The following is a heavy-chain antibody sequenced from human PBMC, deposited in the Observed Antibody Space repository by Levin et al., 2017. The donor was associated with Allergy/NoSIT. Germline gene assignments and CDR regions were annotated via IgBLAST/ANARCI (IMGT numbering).Heavy chain of an antibody. V-gene: IGHV3-23*01. CDR2: IINSGVGT. Sequence: VASVKVSCAASGFTFNNYAMSWVRQAPGKGLEWVSAIINSGVGTYYADSVKGRFTISRDNSKNTMYLQMNSLRAEDTAVYFCAQDAIRGSDQPYYFDYWGQGTLVTASP. CDR1: GFTFNNYA. CDR3: AQDAIRGSDQPYYFDY. D-gene: IGHD6-19*01. J-gene: IGHJ4*02.